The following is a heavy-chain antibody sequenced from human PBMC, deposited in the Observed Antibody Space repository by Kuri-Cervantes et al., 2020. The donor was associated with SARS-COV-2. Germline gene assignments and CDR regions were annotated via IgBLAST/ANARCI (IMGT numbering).Heavy chain of an antibody. D-gene: IGHD5-24*01. CDR2: ISSSSSYI. Sequence: GGSLRLSCAASGFTFSSYSMNWVRQAPGKGLEWVSSISSSSSYIYYADPVKGRFTISRDNAKNSLYLQMNSLRAEDTAVYYCARAGRWLQSTPFDYWGQGTLVTVSS. CDR3: ARAGRWLQSTPFDY. J-gene: IGHJ4*02. V-gene: IGHV3-21*01. CDR1: GFTFSSYS.